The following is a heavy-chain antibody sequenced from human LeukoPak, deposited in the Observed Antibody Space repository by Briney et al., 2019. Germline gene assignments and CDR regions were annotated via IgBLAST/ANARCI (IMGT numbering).Heavy chain of an antibody. Sequence: GASVKVSCKASGYTFTSYDINWVRQATGQGPEWMGWMNPNSGNTGYAQKFQGRVTMTRNTSISTAYMELSSLRSEDTAVYYCAALGLYDSSGYYPAPWGQGTLVTVSS. J-gene: IGHJ4*02. CDR2: MNPNSGNT. D-gene: IGHD3-22*01. CDR3: AALGLYDSSGYYPAP. CDR1: GYTFTSYD. V-gene: IGHV1-8*01.